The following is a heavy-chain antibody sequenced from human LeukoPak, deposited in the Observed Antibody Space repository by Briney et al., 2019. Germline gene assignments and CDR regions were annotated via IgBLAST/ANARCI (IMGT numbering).Heavy chain of an antibody. D-gene: IGHD6-19*01. Sequence: ASMKVSCKASGYTFTGSYIHWVRQAPGQGLEWMGWIDPKSGRTRFAQQFQGRVTMTRDTSISTAYMELSRLRSGDTAVYYCARSLDGWYSYFDSWGQGTLVTVSS. CDR3: ARSLDGWYSYFDS. V-gene: IGHV1-2*02. J-gene: IGHJ4*02. CDR2: IDPKSGRT. CDR1: GYTFTGSY.